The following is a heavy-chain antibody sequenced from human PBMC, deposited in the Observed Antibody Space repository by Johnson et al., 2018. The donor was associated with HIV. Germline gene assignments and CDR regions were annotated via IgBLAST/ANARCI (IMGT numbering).Heavy chain of an antibody. CDR3: AREPRLLTDAVDS. Sequence: VQLVESGGGLVQPGGSLRLSCAASGFTFTNAWMHWVRQAPGKGLEWVGRIKRKTDGETTDYTTPVKDRFTIPRDDSKNTLYLQMNSLKTEDTAVYYCAREPRLLTDAVDSWGQGTMVTVSS. V-gene: IGHV3-15*01. D-gene: IGHD5-18*01. CDR1: GFTFTNAW. CDR2: IKRKTDGETT. J-gene: IGHJ3*02.